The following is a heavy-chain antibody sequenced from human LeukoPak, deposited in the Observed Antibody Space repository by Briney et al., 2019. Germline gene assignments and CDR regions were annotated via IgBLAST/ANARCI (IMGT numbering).Heavy chain of an antibody. V-gene: IGHV3-30-3*01. CDR1: GFTFSGYP. J-gene: IGHJ4*02. Sequence: PGGSLRLSCAASGFTFSGYPIHWVRQAPGKGLEWVAVISYDGSNKYYADSVKGRFTISRDNSKNTLYLQMNSLRAEDTAVYYCARVLGTFDYWGQGTLVTVSS. CDR3: ARVLGTFDY. CDR2: ISYDGSNK.